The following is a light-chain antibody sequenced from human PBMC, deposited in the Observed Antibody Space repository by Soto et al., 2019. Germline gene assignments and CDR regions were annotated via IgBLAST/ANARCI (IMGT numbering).Light chain of an antibody. Sequence: QMPQSPSSLSASVGEKIIITCRASRDVGSDVSWYQQKPGQAPKLLIYAASNLYTGVPSRFSGSRSGTEFTLTISSLQPEDFATYYCQQTYSTLITFGQGTRLEIK. CDR3: QQTYSTLIT. CDR2: AAS. J-gene: IGKJ5*01. V-gene: IGKV1-39*01. CDR1: RDVGSD.